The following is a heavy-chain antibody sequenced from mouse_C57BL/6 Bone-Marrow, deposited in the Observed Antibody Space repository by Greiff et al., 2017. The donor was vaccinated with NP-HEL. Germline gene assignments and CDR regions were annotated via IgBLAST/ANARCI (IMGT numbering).Heavy chain of an antibody. CDR2: INPSSGYT. J-gene: IGHJ4*01. D-gene: IGHD2-12*01. CDR3: ARIRLYYAMDY. V-gene: IGHV1-4*01. CDR1: GYTFTSYT. Sequence: QVQLQHSGAELARPGASVKMSCKASGYTFTSYTMHWVKQRPGQGLEWIGYINPSSGYTKYNQKFKDKATLTADKSSSTAYMQLSSLTSEDSAVYYCARIRLYYAMDYWGQGTSVTVSS.